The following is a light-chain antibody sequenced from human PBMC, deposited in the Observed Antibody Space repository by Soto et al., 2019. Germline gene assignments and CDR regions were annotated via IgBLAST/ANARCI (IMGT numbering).Light chain of an antibody. CDR2: EGS. V-gene: IGLV2-23*03. Sequence: ASVSGSPGQSITISCTGTSSDVGSYNLVSWYQQHPGKAPKLMIYEGSKRPSGVSNRSSGSKSGNTASLTISGLQAEDEADYYCCSYAGSSTFFYVLGTGTKVTVL. J-gene: IGLJ1*01. CDR3: CSYAGSSTFFYV. CDR1: SSDVGSYNL.